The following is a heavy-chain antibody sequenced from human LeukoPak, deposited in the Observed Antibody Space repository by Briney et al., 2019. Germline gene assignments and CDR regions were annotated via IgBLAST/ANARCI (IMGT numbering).Heavy chain of an antibody. CDR3: ARVWGAVAGQKPYYFDY. Sequence: KPSETLSLTCAVYGGSFSGYYWSWIRQPPGKGLEWIGEINHGGSTNYNPSLKSRVTISVDTSKNQFSLKLSSVTAADTAVYYCARVWGAVAGQKPYYFDYWGQGTLVTVSS. CDR2: INHGGST. CDR1: GGSFSGYY. D-gene: IGHD6-19*01. V-gene: IGHV4-34*01. J-gene: IGHJ4*02.